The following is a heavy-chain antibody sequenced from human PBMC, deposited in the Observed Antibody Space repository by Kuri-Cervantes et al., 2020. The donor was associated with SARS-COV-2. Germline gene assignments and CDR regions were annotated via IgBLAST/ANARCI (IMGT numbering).Heavy chain of an antibody. J-gene: IGHJ5*02. V-gene: IGHV4-34*01. D-gene: IGHD6-13*01. Sequence: GSLRLSCAVYGRSFSGYYWSWIRQPPGKGLEWIGEINHSGSTNYNPSLKSRVTVSVDTSKNQFSLKLSSVTAADTAVYYCARHGLSIAAAGTGWFDPWGQGTLVTVSS. CDR2: INHSGST. CDR1: GRSFSGYY. CDR3: ARHGLSIAAAGTGWFDP.